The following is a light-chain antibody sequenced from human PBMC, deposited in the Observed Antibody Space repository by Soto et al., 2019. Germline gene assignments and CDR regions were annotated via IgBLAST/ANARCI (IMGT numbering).Light chain of an antibody. Sequence: EIVLTQSPATLSLSPGERATLSCRASQSVSKFLAWYQRRPGQAPRLLIYDASNRATGIPGRFSGSGSGTDFTLTISSLEPEDFGVYYCQHRSQWPLTFGGGTNVEIK. CDR3: QHRSQWPLT. CDR1: QSVSKF. CDR2: DAS. J-gene: IGKJ4*01. V-gene: IGKV3-11*01.